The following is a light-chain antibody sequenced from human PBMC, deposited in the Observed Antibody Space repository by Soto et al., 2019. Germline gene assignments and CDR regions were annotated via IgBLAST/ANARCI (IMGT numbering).Light chain of an antibody. V-gene: IGKV3-20*01. CDR2: GAI. Sequence: ENLLTQSPGPLSLSPGERATLSCRSSQTISSSYVAWYQQKAGQAPRLLIYGAISRATGIPDRFSGSGSGTDFTLTISRLEPEDFAVYYCQQYGTSLRWTFGQGTKVDIK. J-gene: IGKJ1*01. CDR3: QQYGTSLRWT. CDR1: QTISSSY.